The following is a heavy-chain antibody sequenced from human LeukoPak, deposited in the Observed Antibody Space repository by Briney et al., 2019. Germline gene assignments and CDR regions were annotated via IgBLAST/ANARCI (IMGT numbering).Heavy chain of an antibody. J-gene: IGHJ6*02. CDR2: ISYDGSNK. Sequence: GGSLRLSCAASGFTFSSYAMHWVRQAPGKGLEWVAVISYDGSNKYYADSVKGRFTISRDNSKNTLYLQMNSLRAEDTAVYYCARGSETIFGVVIIGSYGMDVWGQGTTVTVSS. CDR1: GFTFSSYA. CDR3: ARGSETIFGVVIIGSYGMDV. V-gene: IGHV3-30-3*01. D-gene: IGHD3-3*01.